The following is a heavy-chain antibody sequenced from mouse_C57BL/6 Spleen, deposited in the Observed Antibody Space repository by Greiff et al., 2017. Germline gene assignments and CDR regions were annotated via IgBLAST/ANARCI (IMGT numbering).Heavy chain of an antibody. J-gene: IGHJ3*01. D-gene: IGHD1-1*01. CDR3: THYYGSSYGWFGV. CDR1: GYTFTSYW. V-gene: IGHV1-5*01. CDR2: IYPGNSDT. Sequence: VQLQQSGTVLARPGASVKMSCKTSGYTFTSYWMHWVKQRPGQGLEWIGAIYPGNSDTSYNQKFKGKAKLTAVTSASTAYMELSSLTNEDTAVYYCTHYYGSSYGWFGVGGKGTLVTVSA.